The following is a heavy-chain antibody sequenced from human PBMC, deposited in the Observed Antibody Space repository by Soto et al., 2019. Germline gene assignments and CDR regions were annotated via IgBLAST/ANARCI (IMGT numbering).Heavy chain of an antibody. Sequence: QVQLQQWGAGLLKPSETLSLTCAVFGGSVNSGNYYWSWIRQPPGKGLEWIGEMSHSGVTHFNPPLKSRVTISVDTSKNQFSLKMSSVTAADPALYYCARVERGTATTVVDAFDIWGPGTMVTVSS. V-gene: IGHV4-34*01. D-gene: IGHD1-1*01. J-gene: IGHJ3*02. CDR2: MSHSGVT. CDR1: GGSVNSGNYY. CDR3: ARVERGTATTVVDAFDI.